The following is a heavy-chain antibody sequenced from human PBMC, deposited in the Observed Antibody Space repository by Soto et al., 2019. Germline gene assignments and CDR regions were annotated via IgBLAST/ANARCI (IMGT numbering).Heavy chain of an antibody. J-gene: IGHJ6*03. Sequence: ASAKVSCKASGYTFTSYGISWVRQAPGQGLEWMGWISAYNGSTNYAQKLQGRVTMTTDTSTSTAYMELRSLRSDDTAVYYCARGSSRDYYYYYMDVWGKGTTVTVSS. CDR1: GYTFTSYG. CDR3: ARGSSRDYYYYYMDV. D-gene: IGHD6-6*01. CDR2: ISAYNGST. V-gene: IGHV1-18*01.